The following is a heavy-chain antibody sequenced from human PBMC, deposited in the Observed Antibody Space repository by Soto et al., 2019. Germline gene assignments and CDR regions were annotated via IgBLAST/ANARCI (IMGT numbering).Heavy chain of an antibody. J-gene: IGHJ4*02. CDR1: GGSISSSSYC. CDR3: ARRWGAAFDY. CDR2: IYYSGST. D-gene: IGHD1-26*01. Sequence: SETLYLTCTFSGGSISSSSYCWSWIRQPPGKGLEWIGYIYYSGSTNYNPSLKSRVTISVDTSKNQFSLKLSSVTAADTAVYYCARRWGAAFDYWGQGTLVTVSS. V-gene: IGHV4-61*05.